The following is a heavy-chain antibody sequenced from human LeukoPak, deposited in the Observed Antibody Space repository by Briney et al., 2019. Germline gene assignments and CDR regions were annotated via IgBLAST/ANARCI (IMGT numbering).Heavy chain of an antibody. J-gene: IGHJ6*03. CDR1: GFTFSSYT. CDR2: INHSGST. D-gene: IGHD4-23*01. CDR3: ARTRGGVVTRVRNYYYYYMDV. V-gene: IGHV4-34*01. Sequence: GSLRLSCAASGFTFSSYTMNWVRQPPGKGLEWIGEINHSGSTNYSPSLKSRVTISVDTSKNQFSLKLSSVTAADTAVYYCARTRGGVVTRVRNYYYYYMDVWGKGTTVTISS.